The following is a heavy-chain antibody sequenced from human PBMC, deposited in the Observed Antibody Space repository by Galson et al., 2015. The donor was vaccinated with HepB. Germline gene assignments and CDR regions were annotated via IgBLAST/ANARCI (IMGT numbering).Heavy chain of an antibody. CDR1: GVTVDNFA. Sequence: SLRPSCAASGVTVDNFALSWVRQAPGKGLECVSTVRGSRFSTRYADSVKGRFTISRDSSKNTVYLQMNNLGVEDTAVYYCAKPAHGGWGQGTLVTVSS. J-gene: IGHJ4*02. CDR3: AKPAHGG. V-gene: IGHV3-23*01. CDR2: VRGSRFST. D-gene: IGHD3-16*01.